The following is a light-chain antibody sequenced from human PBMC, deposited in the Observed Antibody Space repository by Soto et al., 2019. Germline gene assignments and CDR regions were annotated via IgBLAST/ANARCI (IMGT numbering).Light chain of an antibody. CDR2: EVS. J-gene: IGLJ1*01. Sequence: SVLTQPPSASGSPGQSVTISCPETSSDVGGYNYVSWYQQHPGKAPKLMIYEVSKRPSGVPDRFSGSKSGNTASLTVSGPQAEDEADYYCSSYAGSTPYVFGTGTKVTVL. V-gene: IGLV2-8*01. CDR3: SSYAGSTPYV. CDR1: SSDVGGYNY.